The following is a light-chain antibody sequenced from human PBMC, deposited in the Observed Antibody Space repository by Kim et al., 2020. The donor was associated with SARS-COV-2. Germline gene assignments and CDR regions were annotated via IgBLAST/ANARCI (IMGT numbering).Light chain of an antibody. V-gene: IGKV4-1*01. Sequence: ATINCKSSQSVLYSSNNKNYLAWYQQKPGQPPKLLIYWASTRESGVPDRFSGSGSGTDFTFTISSLQAEDVAVYYCQQYYSTPPAFGGGTKVDIK. CDR3: QQYYSTPPA. CDR2: WAS. CDR1: QSVLYSSNNKNY. J-gene: IGKJ4*01.